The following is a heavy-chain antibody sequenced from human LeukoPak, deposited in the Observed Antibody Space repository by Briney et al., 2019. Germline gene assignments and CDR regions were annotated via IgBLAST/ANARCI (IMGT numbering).Heavy chain of an antibody. CDR1: GSSISSGSYY. V-gene: IGHV4-61*02. D-gene: IGHD2-2*01. Sequence: PSETLSLTCTVSGSSISSGSYYWSWIRQPAGKGLEWIGRIYTSGSTNYNPSLKSRVTISVDTSKNQFSLKLNSVTAADTAVYYCARGGSSPWANNWFDPWGQGTLVTASS. CDR2: IYTSGST. J-gene: IGHJ5*02. CDR3: ARGGSSPWANNWFDP.